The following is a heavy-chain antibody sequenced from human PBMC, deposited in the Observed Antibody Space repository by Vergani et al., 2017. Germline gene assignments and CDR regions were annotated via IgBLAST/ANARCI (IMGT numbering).Heavy chain of an antibody. D-gene: IGHD3-22*01. J-gene: IGHJ4*02. Sequence: EVQLVESGGGLVKPGGSLRLSCAASGFTFSSYSMNWVRQAPGKGLEWVSSISRSSSYIYYADSVKGRFTISRDNAKNSLYLQMNSLRAEDTAVYYCARDVFYYASSGYYSGFFDYWGQGTLVTVSS. V-gene: IGHV3-21*01. CDR2: ISRSSSYI. CDR1: GFTFSSYS. CDR3: ARDVFYYASSGYYSGFFDY.